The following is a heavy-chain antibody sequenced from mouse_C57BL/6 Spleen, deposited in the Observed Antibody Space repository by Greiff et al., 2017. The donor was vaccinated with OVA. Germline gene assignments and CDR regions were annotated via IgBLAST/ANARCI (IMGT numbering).Heavy chain of an antibody. CDR1: GYSFTGYF. CDR3: RKEGDDGYYDY. CDR2: INPYNGDT. J-gene: IGHJ2*01. D-gene: IGHD2-3*01. Sequence: EVQLQQSGPELVKPGASVKISCKASGYSFTGYFMNWVKQSHGKSLEWIGRINPYNGDTFYNQKFKGKATFTVDNASSTAHMELLSLTSEDFAVYYGRKEGDDGYYDYWGQGTTLTVSS. V-gene: IGHV1-37*01.